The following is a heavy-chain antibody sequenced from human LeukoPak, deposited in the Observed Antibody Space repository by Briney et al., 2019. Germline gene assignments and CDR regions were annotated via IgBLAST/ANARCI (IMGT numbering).Heavy chain of an antibody. Sequence: GGSLRLSCAASGFTFSDYYMSWIRQAPGKGLEWVSYISSSGSTIYYADSVKGRFTISRDNAKNSLYLQMNNLRAEDTAVYYCATGVPNRIQQFDYWGQGTLVTVSS. D-gene: IGHD5-18*01. V-gene: IGHV3-11*01. CDR2: ISSSGSTI. CDR1: GFTFSDYY. CDR3: ATGVPNRIQQFDY. J-gene: IGHJ4*02.